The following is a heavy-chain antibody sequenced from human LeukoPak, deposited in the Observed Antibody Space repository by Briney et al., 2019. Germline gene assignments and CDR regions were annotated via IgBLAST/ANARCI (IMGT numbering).Heavy chain of an antibody. CDR2: ISGSGGST. D-gene: IGHD3-16*01. CDR1: GFTFSSYA. Sequence: GGSLRLSCAASGFTFSSYAMSWVRQAPGKGLEWVSAISGSGGSTYYADSVKGRFTISRDNSKNTLYLQMNSLRAEDTAVYYCAKDLIEVGYYDYVWGSSAPEDAFDIWGQGTMVTVSS. CDR3: AKDLIEVGYYDYVWGSSAPEDAFDI. J-gene: IGHJ3*02. V-gene: IGHV3-23*01.